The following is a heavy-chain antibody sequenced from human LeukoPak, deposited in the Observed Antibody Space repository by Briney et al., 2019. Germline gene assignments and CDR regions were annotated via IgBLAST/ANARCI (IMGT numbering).Heavy chain of an antibody. Sequence: GASVKVSCTASGYTFTGYDMHWVRQAPGQGLEWMGWINPNSGGTNYSQKFQGRVTMTRDTSISTAYMELSRLRSDDTAVYYCARVGYSSGWSDYWGQGTLVTVSS. CDR1: GYTFTGYD. CDR2: INPNSGGT. D-gene: IGHD6-19*01. J-gene: IGHJ4*02. V-gene: IGHV1-2*02. CDR3: ARVGYSSGWSDY.